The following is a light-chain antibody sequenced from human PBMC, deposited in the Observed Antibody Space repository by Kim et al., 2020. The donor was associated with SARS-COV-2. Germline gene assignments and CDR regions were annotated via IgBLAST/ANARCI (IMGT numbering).Light chain of an antibody. Sequence: ASVGDRVTITCQASQDISNYLNWYQQKPGKAPKLLIYDASNLETGVPSRFSGSGSGTDFTFTISSLQPEDIATYYCQQYDNLLTFGPGTKVDIK. CDR1: QDISNY. CDR2: DAS. J-gene: IGKJ3*01. CDR3: QQYDNLLT. V-gene: IGKV1-33*01.